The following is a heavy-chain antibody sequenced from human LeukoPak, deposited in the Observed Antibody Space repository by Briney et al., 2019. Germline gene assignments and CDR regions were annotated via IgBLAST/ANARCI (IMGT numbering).Heavy chain of an antibody. CDR3: ARRGGWYPPNY. CDR2: IYYTGST. V-gene: IGHV4-39*01. D-gene: IGHD6-19*01. CDR1: GGSISSDNLY. Sequence: SETLSLTCTVPGGSISSDNLYWVWIRQPPGKGLEWIGSIYYTGSTYYNPSLKSRVTISVDTSKNQFSLKLRSVTAADTAVYYCARRGGWYPPNYWGQGTLVTVSS. J-gene: IGHJ4*02.